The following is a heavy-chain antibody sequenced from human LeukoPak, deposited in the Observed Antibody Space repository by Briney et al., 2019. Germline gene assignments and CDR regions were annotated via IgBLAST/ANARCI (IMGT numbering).Heavy chain of an antibody. Sequence: PGGSLRLSCAASGFTFSSHWMHWVRQAPGKGLVWVSRINGAGSSTSYADSVKGRFTVSGDNAKNTLNLQMNSLRAEDTAVYYCARDLFFSDAGYISGWRAEYFHHWGQGTLVTVSS. J-gene: IGHJ1*01. CDR2: INGAGSST. D-gene: IGHD6-19*01. V-gene: IGHV3-74*01. CDR1: GFTFSSHW. CDR3: ARDLFFSDAGYISGWRAEYFHH.